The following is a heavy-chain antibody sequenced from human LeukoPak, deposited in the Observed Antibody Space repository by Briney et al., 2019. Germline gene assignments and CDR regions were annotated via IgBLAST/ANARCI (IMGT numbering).Heavy chain of an antibody. CDR3: ARDKWGELLDY. J-gene: IGHJ4*02. Sequence: GRSLRLSCAASGFTFSSYAMHWVRQAPGKGLEWVAVISYDGSNKYYTDSVKGRFTISRDNSKNKLYLQMNSQRAEDTAVYYCARDKWGELLDYWGQGTLVTVSS. V-gene: IGHV3-30-3*01. CDR1: GFTFSSYA. CDR2: ISYDGSNK. D-gene: IGHD1-7*01.